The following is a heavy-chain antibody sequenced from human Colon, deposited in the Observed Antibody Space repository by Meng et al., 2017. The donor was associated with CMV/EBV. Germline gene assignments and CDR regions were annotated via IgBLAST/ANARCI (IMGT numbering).Heavy chain of an antibody. J-gene: IGHJ4*02. CDR3: AKSRSSTPGIVDD. CDR2: IYYTGIT. D-gene: IGHD2/OR15-2a*01. CDR1: VVSVTSGAYH. Sequence: VPLPESSPGLCKPSSPLSRTCMASVVSVTSGAYHLSWIRQSPGKGLEWIGYIYYTGITIYNPSLKSRVTIFLETSKNQFSLNLNSMTTADTAVYYCAKSRSSTPGIVDDWGQGTLVTVSS. V-gene: IGHV4-61*08.